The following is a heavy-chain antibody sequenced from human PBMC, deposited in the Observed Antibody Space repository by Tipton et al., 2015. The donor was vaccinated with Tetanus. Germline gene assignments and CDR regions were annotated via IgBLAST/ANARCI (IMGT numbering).Heavy chain of an antibody. CDR2: IYPGDSDT. D-gene: IGHD2-8*01. Sequence: VQLVQSGGEVKKPGESLKISCNGSGYIFNNYWIGWVRQKPGQGLEWMGIIYPGDSDTRYSPSFQVQVTISVDKSINTAYLQWSSLKASDTSMFYCARAHCTDGVCNFDFWGQGALVTVAS. CDR3: ARAHCTDGVCNFDF. V-gene: IGHV5-51*01. CDR1: GYIFNNYW. J-gene: IGHJ4*02.